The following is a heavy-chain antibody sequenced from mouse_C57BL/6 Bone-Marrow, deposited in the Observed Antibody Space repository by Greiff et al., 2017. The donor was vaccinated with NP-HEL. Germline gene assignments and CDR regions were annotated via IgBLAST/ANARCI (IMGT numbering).Heavy chain of an antibody. CDR3: ARLGDVGFDY. CDR2: IDPSDSYT. Sequence: QVQLQQSGAELVRPGTSVKLSCKASGYTFTSYWMHWVKQRPGQGLEWIGVIDPSDSYTNYNHKFKGKATLTVDTSSSTAYMQLSSLTSEDSAVYYCARLGDVGFDYWGQGTTLTVSS. CDR1: GYTFTSYW. D-gene: IGHD3-3*01. V-gene: IGHV1-59*01. J-gene: IGHJ2*01.